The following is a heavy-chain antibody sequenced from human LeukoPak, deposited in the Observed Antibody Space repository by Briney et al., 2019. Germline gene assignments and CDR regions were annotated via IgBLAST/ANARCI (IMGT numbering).Heavy chain of an antibody. CDR2: ISSSGSTI. V-gene: IGHV3-48*03. CDR1: GFTFSSYE. J-gene: IGHJ4*02. Sequence: GGSLRLSCAASGFTFSSYEMNWVRQAPGKGLEWVSYISSSGSTIYYADSVKGRFTISRDNAKNSLYLQMNSLGAEDTAIYYCARIPSSGWYYFDYWGQGTLVTVSS. CDR3: ARIPSSGWYYFDY. D-gene: IGHD6-19*01.